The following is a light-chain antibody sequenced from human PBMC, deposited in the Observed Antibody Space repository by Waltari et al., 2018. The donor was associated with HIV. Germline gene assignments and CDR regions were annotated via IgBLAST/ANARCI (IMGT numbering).Light chain of an antibody. J-gene: IGLJ2*01. V-gene: IGLV2-11*01. Sequence: QSALTQPRSVSGSPGPSVTISCPGTSSDGGGYNYVSWYQQHPGKAPKLMIYDVSKRPSGVPDRFSGSKSGNTASLTISGLQAEDEADYYCCSYAGSYTGVFGGGTKLTVL. CDR1: SSDGGGYNY. CDR3: CSYAGSYTGV. CDR2: DVS.